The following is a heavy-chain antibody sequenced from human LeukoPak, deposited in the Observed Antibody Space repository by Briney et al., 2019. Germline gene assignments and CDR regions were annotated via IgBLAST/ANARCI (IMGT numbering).Heavy chain of an antibody. CDR3: ARAPYYDFWSGYYTGHMDV. J-gene: IGHJ6*03. V-gene: IGHV4-34*01. CDR2: INHSGST. CDR1: GGSFSGYY. Sequence: SETLSLTCAVYGGSFSGYYWSWIRQPPGKGLEWIGEINHSGSTNYNPSLKSRVTISVDTSKNQFSLKLSSVTAADTAVYYCARAPYYDFWSGYYTGHMDVWGKGTTVTVSS. D-gene: IGHD3-3*01.